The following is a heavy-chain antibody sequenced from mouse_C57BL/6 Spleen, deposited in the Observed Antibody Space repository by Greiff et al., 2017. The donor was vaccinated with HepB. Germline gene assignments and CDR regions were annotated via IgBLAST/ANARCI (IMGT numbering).Heavy chain of an antibody. J-gene: IGHJ1*03. D-gene: IGHD1-1*01. Sequence: EVQRVESGGGLVQPKGSLKLSCAASGFTFNTYAMHWVRQAPGKGLEWVARIRSKSSNYATYYADSVKDRFTISRDDSQSMLYLQMNNLKTEDTAMYYCVREGYYGSNWYFDVWGTGTTVTVSS. CDR1: GFTFNTYA. CDR2: IRSKSSNYAT. CDR3: VREGYYGSNWYFDV. V-gene: IGHV10-3*01.